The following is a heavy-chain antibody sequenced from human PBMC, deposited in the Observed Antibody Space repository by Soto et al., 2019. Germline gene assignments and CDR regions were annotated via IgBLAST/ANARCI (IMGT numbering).Heavy chain of an antibody. CDR1: GFTVSNNY. CDR3: GTPPGGGGY. V-gene: IGHV3-53*01. D-gene: IGHD3-10*01. CDR2: IYSGGYT. Sequence: EVQLVESGGGLIQPGGSLRLSCAVSGFTVSNNYMSWVRQAPGKGLEGVSVIYSGGYTAYGDSVKGRFTISRDNSKNTLFPQKKSLGAAAPAVFYCGTPPGGGGYWGQGTLVTVSS. J-gene: IGHJ4*02.